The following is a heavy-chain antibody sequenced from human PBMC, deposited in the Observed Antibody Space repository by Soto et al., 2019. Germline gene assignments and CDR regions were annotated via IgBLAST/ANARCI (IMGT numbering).Heavy chain of an antibody. CDR3: ARVHYYDSSGYYGY. CDR1: GYTFTIYG. V-gene: IGHV1-18*04. Sequence: QVQLVQSGAEVKKSGASVKVSCKASGYTFTIYGISWVRQAPGQALEWMGWISGYNGNTDYAQNLQDRVTLTTDASTSSVYMELRSLRSDVTAVYYCARVHYYDSSGYYGYWGQGTLITVSS. CDR2: ISGYNGNT. J-gene: IGHJ4*02. D-gene: IGHD3-22*01.